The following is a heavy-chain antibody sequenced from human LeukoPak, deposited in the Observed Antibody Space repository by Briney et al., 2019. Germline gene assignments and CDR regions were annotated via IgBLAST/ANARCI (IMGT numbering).Heavy chain of an antibody. V-gene: IGHV3-7*03. Sequence: GGSLRLSCAASGFIFSSYWMSWVRPAPGKGREWVANIKQDGSEKYYVDSVKGRFTISRDNAKNSLYLQMNSLRAEDTAVYYCASRRYCSSTSCYYYYYGMDVWGKGTTVTVSS. CDR2: IKQDGSEK. CDR1: GFIFSSYW. D-gene: IGHD2-2*01. CDR3: ASRRYCSSTSCYYYYYGMDV. J-gene: IGHJ6*04.